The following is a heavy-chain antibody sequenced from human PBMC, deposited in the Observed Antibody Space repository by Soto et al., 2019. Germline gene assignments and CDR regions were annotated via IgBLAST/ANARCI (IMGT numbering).Heavy chain of an antibody. Sequence: KPSETLSLTCAVYGGSFSGYYWSWIRQPPGKGLEWIGEINHSGSTNYNPSLKSRVTISVDTSKNQFSPKLSSVTAADTAVYYCARRASRWLVLYYYYGMDVWGQGTTVTVSS. CDR2: INHSGST. CDR3: ARRASRWLVLYYYYGMDV. J-gene: IGHJ6*02. V-gene: IGHV4-34*01. CDR1: GGSFSGYY. D-gene: IGHD6-19*01.